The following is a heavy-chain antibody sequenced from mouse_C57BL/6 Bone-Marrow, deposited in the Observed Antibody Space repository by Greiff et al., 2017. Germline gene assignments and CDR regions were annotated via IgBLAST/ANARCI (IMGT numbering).Heavy chain of an antibody. CDR1: GFNIKDSY. CDR2: IDPEDGET. V-gene: IGHV14-2*01. CDR3: TRSLIYYGTNY. D-gene: IGHD1-1*01. J-gene: IGHJ2*01. Sequence: VQLQQSGAELVKPGASVKLSCTASGFNIKDSYINWVKQRTEQGLEWIGRIDPEDGETKYAPKFQDKATITADTSSNTAYLQLSSLTSEATAVYDCTRSLIYYGTNYWGQGTTLTVSS.